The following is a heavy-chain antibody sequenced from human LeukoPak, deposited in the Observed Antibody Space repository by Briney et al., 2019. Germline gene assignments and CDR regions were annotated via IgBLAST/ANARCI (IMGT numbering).Heavy chain of an antibody. Sequence: GGSLRLSCAASGFTFSSYAMHWVRQAPGKGLEWVAVISYDGSNKYYADSVKGRFTISRDNSKNTLYLQMNSLRAEDTAVYYCARDRVGYGSGSFIEYYFDYWGQGTLVTVSS. V-gene: IGHV3-30*04. J-gene: IGHJ4*02. CDR2: ISYDGSNK. CDR1: GFTFSSYA. D-gene: IGHD3-10*01. CDR3: ARDRVGYGSGSFIEYYFDY.